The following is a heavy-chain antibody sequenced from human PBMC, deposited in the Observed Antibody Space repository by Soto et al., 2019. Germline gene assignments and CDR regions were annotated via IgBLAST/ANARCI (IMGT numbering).Heavy chain of an antibody. V-gene: IGHV3-30*18. Sequence: PGGSLRLSCAASGFTFSSYGMHWVRQAPGKGLEWVAVISYDGSNKYYADSVKGRFTISRDNSKNTLYLQMNSLRAEDTAVYYCAKDEWGPDYVGYYYGMDVWGQGTTVTVSS. D-gene: IGHD4-17*01. CDR1: GFTFSSYG. J-gene: IGHJ6*02. CDR3: AKDEWGPDYVGYYYGMDV. CDR2: ISYDGSNK.